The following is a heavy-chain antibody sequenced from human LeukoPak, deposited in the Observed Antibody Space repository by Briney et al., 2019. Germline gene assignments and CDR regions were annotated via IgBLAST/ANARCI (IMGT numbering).Heavy chain of an antibody. J-gene: IGHJ4*02. Sequence: SETLSLTCAVYGGSFSGYYWSWIRQPPGKGLEWIGGINHSGSTNYNPSLKSRVTISVDTSKNQFSLKLSSVTAADTAVYYCARGPPYDYIWGSYRSSFDYWGQGTLVTVSS. CDR1: GGSFSGYY. V-gene: IGHV4-34*01. CDR3: ARGPPYDYIWGSYRSSFDY. CDR2: INHSGST. D-gene: IGHD3-16*02.